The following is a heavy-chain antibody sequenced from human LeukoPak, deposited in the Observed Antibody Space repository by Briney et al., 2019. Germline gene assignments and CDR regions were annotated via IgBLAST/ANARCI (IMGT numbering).Heavy chain of an antibody. D-gene: IGHD4-11*01. CDR2: INSNGGST. V-gene: IGHV3-64*01. Sequence: GGSLRLSCAASGFTFSSYAMHWVRQAPGRGLEYVSAINSNGGSTYYANSVKGRSTISRDNSKNTLYLQMGSLRAEDMAVYYCAREMSTVTSPFDCWGQGTLVTVSS. J-gene: IGHJ4*02. CDR3: AREMSTVTSPFDC. CDR1: GFTFSSYA.